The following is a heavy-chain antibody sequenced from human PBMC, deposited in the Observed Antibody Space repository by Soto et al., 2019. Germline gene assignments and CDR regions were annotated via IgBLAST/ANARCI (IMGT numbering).Heavy chain of an antibody. CDR3: ARDRIPSGYDWYYYYGMDV. V-gene: IGHV4-61*01. J-gene: IGHJ6*02. Sequence: PSETLSLTCTVSGGSVSSGSYYWSWIRQPPGKGLEWIGYIYYSGSTNYIPSLKSRVTISVDTSKNQFSLKLSSVTAADTAVYYCARDRIPSGYDWYYYYGMDVWGQGTTVTVSS. CDR1: GGSVSSGSYY. CDR2: IYYSGST. D-gene: IGHD5-12*01.